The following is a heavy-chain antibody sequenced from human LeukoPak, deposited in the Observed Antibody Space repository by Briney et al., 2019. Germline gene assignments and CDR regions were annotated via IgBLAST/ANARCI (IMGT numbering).Heavy chain of an antibody. CDR2: ISSSSSYI. J-gene: IGHJ3*02. D-gene: IGHD1-26*01. CDR1: GFTFSSYS. V-gene: IGHV3-21*01. CDR3: AGDLVRWELLLPGAFDI. Sequence: GGSLRLSCAASGFTFSSYSMNWVRQAPGKGLEWVSSISSSSSYIYYADSVKGRFTISRDNAKNSLYLQMNSLRAEDTAVYYCAGDLVRWELLLPGAFDIWGQGTMVTVSS.